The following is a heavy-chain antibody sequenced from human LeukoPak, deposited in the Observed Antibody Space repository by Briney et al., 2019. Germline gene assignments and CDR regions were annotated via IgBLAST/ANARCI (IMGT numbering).Heavy chain of an antibody. CDR3: AKSRRLGAPRDAFDV. D-gene: IGHD1-26*01. CDR1: GYTFSDYY. CDR2: INPKFGDT. V-gene: IGHV1-2*02. J-gene: IGHJ3*01. Sequence: ASVKVSCKGSGYTFSDYYIHWVRQAPGQGLECMGWINPKFGDTNYGQKFQGRVTMTRDTSINTVFLDLTRLTSDDTAIYYRAKSRRLGAPRDAFDVWGQGTKVTVSS.